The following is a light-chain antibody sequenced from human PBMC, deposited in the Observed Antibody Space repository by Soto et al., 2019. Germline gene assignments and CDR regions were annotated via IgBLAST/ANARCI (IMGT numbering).Light chain of an antibody. J-gene: IGLJ2*01. V-gene: IGLV1-40*01. CDR2: DNN. Sequence: QSVLTQPPSVSGAPGQKVTISCTGNSSNIGAVYDVHWYQQLPGTAPKLLIYDNNNRPSGVPDRFSGSKSGTSASLAITGLQAEDEADYYCQSYDSRLSRRVFGGGTKLTVL. CDR3: QSYDSRLSRRV. CDR1: SSNIGAVYD.